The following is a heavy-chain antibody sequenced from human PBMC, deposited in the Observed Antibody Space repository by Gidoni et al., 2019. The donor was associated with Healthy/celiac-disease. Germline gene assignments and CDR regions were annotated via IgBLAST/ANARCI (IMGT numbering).Heavy chain of an antibody. CDR2: SIPILGIA. Sequence: QVQLVQSGAEVKKPGSSVKVSCKASGGTFSSYAISWVRQAPGQGLEWMGRSIPILGIANYGQKFQGRVTITADKSTSTAYMELSSLRSEDTAVYYCAREHDYVWGSYHFDYWGQGTLVTVSS. CDR1: GGTFSSYA. D-gene: IGHD3-16*02. V-gene: IGHV1-69*04. CDR3: AREHDYVWGSYHFDY. J-gene: IGHJ4*02.